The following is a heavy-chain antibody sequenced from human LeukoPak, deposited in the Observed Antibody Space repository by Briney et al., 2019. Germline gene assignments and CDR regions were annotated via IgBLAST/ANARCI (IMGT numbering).Heavy chain of an antibody. CDR2: IYHSGST. Sequence: MSSETLSLTCAVYGGSFSGYYWGWIRQPPGKGLQWIGTIYHSGSTYFNPSLKSRVTISVDTSKNQFSLKLSSVTAADTAVYYCARRPTLGYCSGGSYYGGGPFDYWGQGTLVTVSS. D-gene: IGHD2-15*01. V-gene: IGHV4-38-2*01. CDR3: ARRPTLGYCSGGSYYGGGPFDY. CDR1: GGSFSGYY. J-gene: IGHJ4*02.